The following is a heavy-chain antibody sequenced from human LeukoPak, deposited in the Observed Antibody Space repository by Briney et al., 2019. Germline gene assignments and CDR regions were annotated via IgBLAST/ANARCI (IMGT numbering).Heavy chain of an antibody. V-gene: IGHV4-59*01. CDR3: ARGGYYYYYFMDV. CDR1: GGSISSYY. Sequence: SETLSLTCTVSGGSISSYYWSWIRQPPGKGLEWVGYIYYSGSTNYNPSLKSRVTISVDKSKNQFSLKLSSVTAADTAVYYCARGGYYYYYFMDVWGKGTTVTISS. CDR2: IYYSGST. J-gene: IGHJ6*03.